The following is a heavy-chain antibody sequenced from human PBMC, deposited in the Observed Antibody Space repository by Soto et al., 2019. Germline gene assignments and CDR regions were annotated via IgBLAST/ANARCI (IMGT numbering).Heavy chain of an antibody. CDR3: ARSIDYGDYEGVFDP. CDR1: GGSISSGGYY. CDR2: IYYSGST. V-gene: IGHV4-31*03. Sequence: QVQLQESGPGLVKPSQTLSLTCTVSGGSISSGGYYWSWIRQPPGKGLEWIGYIYYSGSTYYNPSLKRRVTISVDTSKNQFSLKLSSVTAADTAVYYCARSIDYGDYEGVFDPWGQGTLVTVSS. J-gene: IGHJ5*02. D-gene: IGHD4-17*01.